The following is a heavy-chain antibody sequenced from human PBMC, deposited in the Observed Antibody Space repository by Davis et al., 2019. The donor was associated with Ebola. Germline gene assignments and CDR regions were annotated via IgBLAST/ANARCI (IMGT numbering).Heavy chain of an antibody. V-gene: IGHV3-30-3*01. J-gene: IGHJ4*02. CDR3: AKGGNRFLEWLLSPFYY. Sequence: GESLKISCAASGFTFSSYAMHWVRQAPGKGLEWVAVISYDGSNKYYADSVKGRFTISRDNSKNTLYLQMNSLRAEDTAVYYCAKGGNRFLEWLLSPFYYWGQGTLVTVSS. CDR2: ISYDGSNK. D-gene: IGHD3-3*01. CDR1: GFTFSSYA.